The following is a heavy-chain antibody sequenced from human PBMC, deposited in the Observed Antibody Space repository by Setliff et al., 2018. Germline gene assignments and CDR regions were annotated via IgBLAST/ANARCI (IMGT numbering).Heavy chain of an antibody. D-gene: IGHD2-21*01. CDR1: GYTFTSYG. Sequence: ASVKVSCKASGYTFTSYGFSWVRQAPGQGLEWMGWISVYNGKTKYAQKFQGGVTMTTDTSTRTAYMEVTSLRSDDTAVYYCATEKFPGDWGDYWGQGTLVTVSS. J-gene: IGHJ4*02. CDR3: ATEKFPGDWGDY. V-gene: IGHV1-18*01. CDR2: ISVYNGKT.